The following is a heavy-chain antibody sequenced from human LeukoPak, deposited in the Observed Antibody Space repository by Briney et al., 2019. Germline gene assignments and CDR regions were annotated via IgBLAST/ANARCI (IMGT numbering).Heavy chain of an antibody. V-gene: IGHV3-53*01. CDR2: IYGGGST. Sequence: GGSLRLSCAASGFTVSSNYMTWVRQAPGKGLEWVSVIYGGGSTYYADSMKGRFTISRDNSKNTLYPRMNSLRAEDTAVYYCARGPPYQPLYYGLDVWGQGTTVTVSS. CDR1: GFTVSSNY. CDR3: ARGPPYQPLYYGLDV. J-gene: IGHJ6*02.